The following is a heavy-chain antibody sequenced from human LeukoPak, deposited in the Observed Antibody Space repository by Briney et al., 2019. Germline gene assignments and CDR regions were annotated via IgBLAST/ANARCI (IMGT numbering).Heavy chain of an antibody. CDR2: IYSGGST. CDR1: GFTVSNNY. J-gene: IGHJ5*02. Sequence: GGSLRLSCAASGFTVSNNYMSWVRQAPGKGLEWVSDIYSGGSTYYADSVKGRFTISRDNSKNTLYLQMNSLRAEDTAVNYWARLGVKTGTTDWFDPWGQGTLVTVSS. V-gene: IGHV3-66*02. D-gene: IGHD1-7*01. CDR3: ARLGVKTGTTDWFDP.